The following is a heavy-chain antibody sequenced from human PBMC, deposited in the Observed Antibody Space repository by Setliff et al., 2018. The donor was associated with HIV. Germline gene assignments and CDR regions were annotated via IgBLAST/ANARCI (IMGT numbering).Heavy chain of an antibody. CDR2: INTNSGSP. CDR3: ARALYGDYGGDLNWLDP. V-gene: IGHV7-4-1*02. D-gene: IGHD4-17*01. CDR1: GYNFENYA. J-gene: IGHJ5*02. Sequence: ASVKVSCKTSGYNFENYAINWVRQAPGQGLEWMGWINTNSGSPTYAQAFTGWFLFSVDTVVATAYLQINNLKTEDTAVYYCARALYGDYGGDLNWLDPWGQGTQVTVSS.